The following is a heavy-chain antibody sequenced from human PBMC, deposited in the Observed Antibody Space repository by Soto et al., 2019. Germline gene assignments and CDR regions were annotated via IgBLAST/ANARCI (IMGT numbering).Heavy chain of an antibody. V-gene: IGHV1-18*01. J-gene: IGHJ6*02. CDR1: GYTFTSYG. D-gene: IGHD3-3*01. CDR2: ISAYNGNT. Sequence: QVQLVQSGAEVKKPGASVKVSCKASGYTFTSYGISWVRQAPGQGLEWMGWISAYNGNTNYAQTLQGRVTMTTDTSTSTAYMELRSLRSDDTAVYYCARDCDDFWSGYYYGMDVWGQGTTVTVSS. CDR3: ARDCDDFWSGYYYGMDV.